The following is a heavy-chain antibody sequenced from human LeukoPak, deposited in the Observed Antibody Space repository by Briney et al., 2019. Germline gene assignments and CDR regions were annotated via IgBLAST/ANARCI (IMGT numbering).Heavy chain of an antibody. J-gene: IGHJ4*02. V-gene: IGHV4-38-2*02. Sequence: NPSETLSLTCTVSGYSIRSGYYWGWIRPPPGKGLEWIGSNYHSGSTYYNPSLKSRVTISVDTSKNQFSLKLSSVTAADTAVYYCARSPVRCTSTTCFGFYFDYWGQGTLVTVSS. CDR1: GYSIRSGYY. CDR2: NYHSGST. CDR3: ARSPVRCTSTTCFGFYFDY. D-gene: IGHD2-2*01.